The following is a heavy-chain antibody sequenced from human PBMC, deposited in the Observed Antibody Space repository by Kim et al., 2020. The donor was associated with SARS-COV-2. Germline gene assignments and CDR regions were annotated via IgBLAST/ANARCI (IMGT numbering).Heavy chain of an antibody. Sequence: YNPYLKSRVTISVDTSKNQFSLKLSSVTAADTAVYYCARVGYDYSYYFDYWGQGTLVTVSS. CDR3: ARVGYDYSYYFDY. J-gene: IGHJ4*02. V-gene: IGHV4-39*07. D-gene: IGHD5-12*01.